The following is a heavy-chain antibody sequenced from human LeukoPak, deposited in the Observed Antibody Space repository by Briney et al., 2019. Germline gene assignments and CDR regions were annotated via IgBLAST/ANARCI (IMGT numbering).Heavy chain of an antibody. V-gene: IGHV3-7*01. Sequence: GGSLRLSCVVSGFTFSRYWMSWVRQAPGKGLEWVANIKEGGSENYYVDSVKGRFAISRDDAKNSLYLQMNSLRAEDTAVYYCAKERSGYDSHFDYWGQGTLVTVSS. CDR3: AKERSGYDSHFDY. J-gene: IGHJ4*02. CDR2: IKEGGSEN. D-gene: IGHD5-12*01. CDR1: GFTFSRYW.